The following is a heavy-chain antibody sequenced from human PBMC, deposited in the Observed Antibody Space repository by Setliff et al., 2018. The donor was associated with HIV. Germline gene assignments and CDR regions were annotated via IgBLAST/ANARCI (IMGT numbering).Heavy chain of an antibody. CDR1: GYIFTTYW. CDR3: VRRDYGGGNFDY. V-gene: IGHV5-51*01. D-gene: IGHD2-15*01. J-gene: IGHJ4*02. Sequence: GASLKISCKGSGYIFTTYWIGWVRQMPGNGLEWMGIVYPGDSDIRYSPSFQGQVTISVDKSIRAAYLKWSSLKASDTAMYYCVRRDYGGGNFDYWGQGTLVTVSS. CDR2: VYPGDSDI.